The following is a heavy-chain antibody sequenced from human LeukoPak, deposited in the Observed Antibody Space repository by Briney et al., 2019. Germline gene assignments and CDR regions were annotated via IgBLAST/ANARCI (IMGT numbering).Heavy chain of an antibody. J-gene: IGHJ4*02. CDR2: IYPGDSDT. CDR1: GYNFPTYW. Sequence: GESLKISCKGSGYNFPTYWIAWVHQMPGKGLEWMGIIYPGDSDTRYSPSFQGQVTISADKSISTAYLQWSSLKASDTAMYYCARQRAGYSGFDTYYFDYWGQGTLVTVSS. CDR3: ARQRAGYSGFDTYYFDY. V-gene: IGHV5-51*07. D-gene: IGHD5-12*01.